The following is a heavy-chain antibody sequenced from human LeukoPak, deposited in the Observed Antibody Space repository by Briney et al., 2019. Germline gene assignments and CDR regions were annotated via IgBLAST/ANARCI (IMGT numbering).Heavy chain of an antibody. CDR1: GFTFSSYA. V-gene: IGHV3-23*01. Sequence: PGGSLRLSCAASGFTFSSYAMSWVRQAPGKGLEWVSAISGSGGSTYYADSVKGRFTISRDNSKNTLYLQMNSLRAEDTAVYYCAKVQDFDWLLVYYFDYWGQGTLVTVSS. CDR3: AKVQDFDWLLVYYFDY. CDR2: ISGSGGST. D-gene: IGHD3-9*01. J-gene: IGHJ4*02.